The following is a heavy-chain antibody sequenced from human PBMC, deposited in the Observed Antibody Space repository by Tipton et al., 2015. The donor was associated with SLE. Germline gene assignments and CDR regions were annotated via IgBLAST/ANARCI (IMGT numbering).Heavy chain of an antibody. Sequence: TLSLTCTVSGGSISSYYWGWIRQPPGKGLEWIGSIYHSGSTYYNPSLKSRVTISVDTSKNQFSLKPSSVTAADTAVYYCARIRLYYFDYWGQGTLVTVSS. D-gene: IGHD2/OR15-2a*01. CDR1: GGSISSYY. J-gene: IGHJ4*02. V-gene: IGHV4-39*01. CDR3: ARIRLYYFDY. CDR2: IYHSGST.